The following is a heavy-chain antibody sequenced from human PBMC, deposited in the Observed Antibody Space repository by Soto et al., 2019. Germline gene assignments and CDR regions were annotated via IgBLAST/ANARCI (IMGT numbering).Heavy chain of an antibody. CDR2: INPDSGDT. CDR3: ARGVRGARNVDY. D-gene: IGHD2-15*01. CDR1: GYTFTGYF. J-gene: IGHJ4*02. Sequence: QVQLLQSGAEVKKPGSSVKVPCKASGYTFTGYFMHWVRHAPGQGLEWMGWINPDSGDTRDAQKFQGRVTVAGDTSISTAYVELSGLTSDDTAVYYCARGVRGARNVDYWGQGTLVTVSS. V-gene: IGHV1-2*02.